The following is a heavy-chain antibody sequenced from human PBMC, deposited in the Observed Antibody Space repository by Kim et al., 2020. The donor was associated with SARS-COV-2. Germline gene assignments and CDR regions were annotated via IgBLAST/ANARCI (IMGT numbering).Heavy chain of an antibody. CDR3: AIPPGSLYYYYGMDV. CDR2: ISSSSSYI. J-gene: IGHJ6*02. V-gene: IGHV3-21*01. CDR1: GFTFSSYS. Sequence: GGSLRLSCAASGFTFSSYSMNWVRQAPGKGLEWVSSISSSSSYIYYADSVKGRFTISRDNAKNSLYLQMNSLRAEDTAVYYSAIPPGSLYYYYGMDVWGQGTTVTVSS. D-gene: IGHD1-26*01.